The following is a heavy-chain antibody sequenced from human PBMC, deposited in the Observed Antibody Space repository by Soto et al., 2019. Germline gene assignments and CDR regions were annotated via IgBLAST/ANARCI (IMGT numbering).Heavy chain of an antibody. J-gene: IGHJ6*02. CDR3: ARLNTYYYDSSGYFTPAYYYYYGMDV. D-gene: IGHD3-22*01. CDR2: IYPVDSDT. Sequence: GESLKISCKGSGYSFTSYWIGWVRQMPGKGLEWMGIIYPVDSDTRYSPSFQGQVTISADKSISTAYLQWSSLKASDTAMYYCARLNTYYYDSSGYFTPAYYYYYGMDVWGQGTTVTVSS. V-gene: IGHV5-51*01. CDR1: GYSFTSYW.